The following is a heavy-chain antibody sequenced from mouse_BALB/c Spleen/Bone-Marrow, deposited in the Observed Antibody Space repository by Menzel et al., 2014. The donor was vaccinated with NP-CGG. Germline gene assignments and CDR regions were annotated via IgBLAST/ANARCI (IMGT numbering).Heavy chain of an antibody. CDR1: GFSLTSYG. CDR2: IWAGGSI. Sequence: VQLQQSGPGLVAPSQSLSITCTVSGFSLTSYGVHWVRQPPGKGLEWLGVIWAGGSINYNSALMSRLSTSKDNSKSQVFLKMNSLQTDDTAMYYCARDWLRRAMDYWGQGTSVTVSS. CDR3: ARDWLRRAMDY. J-gene: IGHJ4*01. V-gene: IGHV2-9*02. D-gene: IGHD2-2*01.